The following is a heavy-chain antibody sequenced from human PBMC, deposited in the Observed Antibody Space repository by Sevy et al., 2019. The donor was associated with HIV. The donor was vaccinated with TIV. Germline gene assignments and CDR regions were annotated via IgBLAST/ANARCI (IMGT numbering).Heavy chain of an antibody. CDR2: ISYDGSNK. V-gene: IGHV3-30*18. CDR3: AKDAGGTGYSYGMDV. Sequence: GGSLRLSCAASGFTFSSYGMHWVRQAPGKGLEWVAVISYDGSNKYYADSVKGRFTISRDNSKNTLYLQMNSLRAEDTAVYDCAKDAGGTGYSYGMDVWGQGTTVTVSS. CDR1: GFTFSSYG. J-gene: IGHJ6*02. D-gene: IGHD1-1*01.